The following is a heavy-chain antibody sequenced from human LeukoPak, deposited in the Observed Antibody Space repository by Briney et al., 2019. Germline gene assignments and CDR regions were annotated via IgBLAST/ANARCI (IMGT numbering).Heavy chain of an antibody. V-gene: IGHV3-21*01. Sequence: PGGSLRLSCAASGFTFSSYAMSWVRQAPGKGLEWVSSISSSSSYIYYADSVKGRFTISRDNAKNSLYLQMNSLRAEDTAVYYCARGGVYSSSWLFDYWGQGTLVTVSS. D-gene: IGHD6-13*01. J-gene: IGHJ4*02. CDR3: ARGGVYSSSWLFDY. CDR1: GFTFSSYA. CDR2: ISSSSSYI.